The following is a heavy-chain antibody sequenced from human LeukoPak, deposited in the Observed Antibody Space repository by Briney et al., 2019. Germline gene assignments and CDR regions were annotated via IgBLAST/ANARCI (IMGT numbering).Heavy chain of an antibody. V-gene: IGHV4-4*07. CDR2: IYTGGT. J-gene: IGHJ4*02. Sequence: PSETLSLTCTVSSGSISSYYWSWIRQPAGKGLEWIGRIYTGGTNYNPSLKSRVTMSVDASKNQFSLKLSSVTAADTAVYYCARGSRNFDYWGQGTLVTVSS. CDR3: ARGSRNFDY. CDR1: SGSISSYY.